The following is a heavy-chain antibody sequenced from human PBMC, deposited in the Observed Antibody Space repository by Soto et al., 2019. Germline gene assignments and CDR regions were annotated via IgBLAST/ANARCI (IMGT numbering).Heavy chain of an antibody. J-gene: IGHJ4*02. Sequence: GGSLRLSCAGSGFTFSSYAMNWVRQAPGKGLQWVSCISGSGGSTYYADSVKVRFTISRDNSKNTLYLQMNSLRAEDTAVYYCAEGKNYDGWSGIDXWGQVTLVTVPX. CDR2: ISGSGGST. D-gene: IGHD3-3*01. CDR3: AEGKNYDGWSGIDX. CDR1: GFTFSSYA. V-gene: IGHV3-23*01.